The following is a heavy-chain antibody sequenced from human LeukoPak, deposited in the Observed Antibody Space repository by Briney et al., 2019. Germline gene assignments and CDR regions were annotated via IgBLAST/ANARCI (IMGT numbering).Heavy chain of an antibody. D-gene: IGHD3-22*01. Sequence: SETLSLTCTVSSGSISNYYWSWIRQPPGKGLEWIGYIYYSESTKYNPSLKSRVTISIDTSKKHFSLNLSSVSAADTAVYYCASRAFYDSSGLDFWGQGILVTVSS. V-gene: IGHV4-59*08. J-gene: IGHJ4*02. CDR1: SGSISNYY. CDR2: IYYSEST. CDR3: ASRAFYDSSGLDF.